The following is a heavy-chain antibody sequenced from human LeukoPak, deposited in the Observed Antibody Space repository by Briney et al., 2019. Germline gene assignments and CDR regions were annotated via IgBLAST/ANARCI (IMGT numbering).Heavy chain of an antibody. J-gene: IGHJ4*02. CDR3: ARDSGTGWNY. V-gene: IGHV3-7*01. CDR2: TKQDGSDK. D-gene: IGHD3/OR15-3a*01. Sequence: GGSLRLSCAASGFTFSSYWMTWVRQAPGKGLEWVASTKQDGSDKYYVDSVKGRFTISRDNAKNSVYLQMNSLRVEDTAVFYCARDSGTGWNYWGQGTLVTVSS. CDR1: GFTFSSYW.